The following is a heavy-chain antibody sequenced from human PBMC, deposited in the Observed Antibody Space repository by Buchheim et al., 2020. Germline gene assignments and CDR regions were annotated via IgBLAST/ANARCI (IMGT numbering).Heavy chain of an antibody. D-gene: IGHD4-17*01. CDR3: ARGMTTVTTGFSYFDY. J-gene: IGHJ4*02. Sequence: EVQLVESGGGLVQPGGSLRLSCAASGFTFSDHYMDWVRQAPGKGLEWVGRTRNKANSYTTEYAASVKGRFTISRDDSKNSRYLQMNSLKTEDTAVYYCARGMTTVTTGFSYFDYWGQGTL. CDR1: GFTFSDHY. V-gene: IGHV3-72*01. CDR2: TRNKANSYTT.